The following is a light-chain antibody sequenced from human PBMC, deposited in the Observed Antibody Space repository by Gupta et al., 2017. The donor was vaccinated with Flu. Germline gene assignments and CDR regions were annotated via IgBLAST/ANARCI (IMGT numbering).Light chain of an antibody. V-gene: IGKV1D-12*01. CDR2: AAH. Sequence: PSSVTASVGDDVTITCRASRDISNWLAWYQQKPGKPPKLLIFAAHTLQSGVPSRFSGSGSGTDFTLTINGLQTEDFATYFCQQADSFPITFGGGTKVEIK. CDR3: QQADSFPIT. J-gene: IGKJ4*01. CDR1: RDISNW.